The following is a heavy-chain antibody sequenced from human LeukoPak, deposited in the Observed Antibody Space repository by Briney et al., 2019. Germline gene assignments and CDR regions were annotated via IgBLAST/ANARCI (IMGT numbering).Heavy chain of an antibody. Sequence: GGSLRLSCAASGFTFSSYGMHWVRQAPGKGLEWVAFIRYDGSNKYYADSVKGRFTVSRDNSKNTLYLQMNSLRAEDTAVYYCARCDWSGSDDGYYFDYWGQGTLVTVSS. D-gene: IGHD3-3*01. CDR1: GFTFSSYG. J-gene: IGHJ4*02. V-gene: IGHV3-30*02. CDR2: IRYDGSNK. CDR3: ARCDWSGSDDGYYFDY.